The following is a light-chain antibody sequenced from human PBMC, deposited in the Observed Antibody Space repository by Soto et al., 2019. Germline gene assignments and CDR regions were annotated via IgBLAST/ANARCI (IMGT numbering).Light chain of an antibody. CDR3: RSFTSSTTYV. Sequence: QSVLTQPASVSGSPGQSIAISCTGTSSDVGSHDLVSWYQQHPGKVPKLIIYDVSSRPSGVSNRFSGSKSGNTASLTISGLQAEDEADYYCRSFTSSTTYVFGTGTKVTVL. J-gene: IGLJ1*01. V-gene: IGLV2-14*02. CDR2: DVS. CDR1: SSDVGSHDL.